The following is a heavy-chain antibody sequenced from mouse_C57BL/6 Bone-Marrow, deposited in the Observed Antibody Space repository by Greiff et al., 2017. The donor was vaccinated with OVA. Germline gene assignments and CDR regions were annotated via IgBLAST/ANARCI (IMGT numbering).Heavy chain of an antibody. CDR2: INPNNGGT. CDR3: ARSPIYYYGSSYGYFDY. D-gene: IGHD1-1*01. J-gene: IGHJ2*01. Sequence: EVQLQQSGPELVKPGASVKMSCKASGYTFTDYNMHWVKQSHGKSLEWIGYINPNNGGTSYNQKFKGKATLTVNKSSSTAYMELRSLTSEDSAVYFCARSPIYYYGSSYGYFDYWGQGTTLTVSS. CDR1: GYTFTDYN. V-gene: IGHV1-22*01.